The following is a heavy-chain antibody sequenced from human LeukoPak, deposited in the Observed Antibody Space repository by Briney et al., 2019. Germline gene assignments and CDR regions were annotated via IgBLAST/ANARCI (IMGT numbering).Heavy chain of an antibody. V-gene: IGHV3-48*04. Sequence: QPGGSLRLSCAASGFTFNTHGMNWVRQAPGKGLEWISYISSSSSTNYYADSVKGRFTISRDNAKNSVHLQMNSLRVEDTAVYYCARNPYRGYSYGLDFWGQGTLVTVSS. CDR1: GFTFNTHG. CDR2: ISSSSSTN. CDR3: ARNPYRGYSYGLDF. J-gene: IGHJ4*02. D-gene: IGHD5-18*01.